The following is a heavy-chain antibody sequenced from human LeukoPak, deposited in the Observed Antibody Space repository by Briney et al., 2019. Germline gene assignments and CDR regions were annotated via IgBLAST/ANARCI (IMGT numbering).Heavy chain of an antibody. CDR1: GFTFNSYA. J-gene: IGHJ4*02. V-gene: IGHV3-23*01. Sequence: PGGSLRLSCGASGFTFNSYAMNWVRQAPGKGREWVATITGGGDYTYYADSVKGRVTISRDNSKNTLYLQMSSLRAEDTAVYYCARDAQYNWNEEYWGQGALVTVSS. D-gene: IGHD1-1*01. CDR3: ARDAQYNWNEEY. CDR2: ITGGGDYT.